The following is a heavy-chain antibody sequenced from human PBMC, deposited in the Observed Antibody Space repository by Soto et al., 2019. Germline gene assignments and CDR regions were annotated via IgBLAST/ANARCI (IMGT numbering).Heavy chain of an antibody. D-gene: IGHD3-3*01. CDR1: GGSISSSSYY. Sequence: PSETLSLTCTVSGGSISSSSYYWGWIRQPPGKGLEWIGSIYYSGSTYYNPSLKSRVTISVDTSKNQFSLKLSSVTAADTAVYYCARHYNSTYRSGHPVDPWSQGTLVTVSS. V-gene: IGHV4-39*01. CDR3: ARHYNSTYRSGHPVDP. CDR2: IYYSGST. J-gene: IGHJ5*02.